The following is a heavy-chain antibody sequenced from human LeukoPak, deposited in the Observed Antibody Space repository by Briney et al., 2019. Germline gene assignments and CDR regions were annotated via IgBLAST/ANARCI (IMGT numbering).Heavy chain of an antibody. D-gene: IGHD3-16*01. V-gene: IGHV4-59*01. CDR1: GGSISSYY. CDR2: IYYSGST. J-gene: IGHJ5*02. CDR3: ASGGIVNCFDP. Sequence: SETLSLTCTVSGGSISSYYWSWIRQPPGKGLEWIGHIYYSGSTNYNPSIKSRVTISVDTSKNQFSLKLSSVTAADTAVYYCASGGIVNCFDPWGQGTLVTVSS.